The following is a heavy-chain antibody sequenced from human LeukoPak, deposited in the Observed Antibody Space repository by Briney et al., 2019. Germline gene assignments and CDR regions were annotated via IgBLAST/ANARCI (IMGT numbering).Heavy chain of an antibody. V-gene: IGHV3-30*18. Sequence: PGGSLRLSCAASGFTFSSYGMHWVRQAPGKGLEWVAVISYDGSNKYYADSVKGRFTISRDNSKNTLYLQMNSLRAEDTAVYYCAKADPILTGYRHFQHWGQGTLVTVSS. J-gene: IGHJ1*01. CDR1: GFTFSSYG. CDR2: ISYDGSNK. D-gene: IGHD3-9*01. CDR3: AKADPILTGYRHFQH.